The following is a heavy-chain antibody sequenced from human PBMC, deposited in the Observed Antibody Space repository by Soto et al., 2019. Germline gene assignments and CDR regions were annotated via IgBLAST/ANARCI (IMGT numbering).Heavy chain of an antibody. CDR2: IIPILGTA. D-gene: IGHD3-10*01. CDR1: GGTFSSYA. V-gene: IGHV1-69*01. CDR3: AREGMVRGVIAYYFDY. J-gene: IGHJ4*02. Sequence: QVQLVQSGAEVKKPGSSVKVSCKASGGTFSSYAISWVRQAPGQGLEWMGGIIPILGTANYAQKFQGRVTITADESTSTAYMELSSLRSEDTAVYYCAREGMVRGVIAYYFDYWGQGTLVTVSS.